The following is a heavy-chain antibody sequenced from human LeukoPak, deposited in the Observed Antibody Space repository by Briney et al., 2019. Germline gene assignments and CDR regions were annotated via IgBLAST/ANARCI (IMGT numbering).Heavy chain of an antibody. Sequence: GRSLRLSCAASGFSLRAYDLIWVRQAPGKGLDWVSIINGGGDIMMYEDSVKGRFTISRDNSKNTFYLQMNSLRVEDTAVYYCAMRDRGYGLDIWGQGTMVTVSS. D-gene: IGHD3-10*01. CDR3: AMRDRGYGLDI. J-gene: IGHJ3*02. CDR2: INGGGDIM. CDR1: GFSLRAYD. V-gene: IGHV3-23*01.